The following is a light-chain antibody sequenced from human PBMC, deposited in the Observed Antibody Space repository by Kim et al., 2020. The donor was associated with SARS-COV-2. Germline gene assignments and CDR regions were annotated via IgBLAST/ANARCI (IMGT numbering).Light chain of an antibody. Sequence: VSPGERATLSCRASQSVRTNLAWYQQKPGQAPRLLIYGASTRATGIPAKFSGSGSETEFSLIISSLQSGDFAVYFCQQYKDWPFTFGPGTKVDIK. CDR1: QSVRTN. CDR2: GAS. CDR3: QQYKDWPFT. J-gene: IGKJ3*01. V-gene: IGKV3-15*01.